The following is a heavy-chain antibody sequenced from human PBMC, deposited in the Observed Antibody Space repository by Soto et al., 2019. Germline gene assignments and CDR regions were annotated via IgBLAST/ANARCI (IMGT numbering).Heavy chain of an antibody. J-gene: IGHJ6*02. CDR3: ARLNAGTTYYYYGMDV. V-gene: IGHV4-39*01. Sequence: PSETLSLTCTVSGASISSSSYYWGWIRQPPGKGLEWIGSIYYSGSTYYNPSLKSRVTISVDTSKNQFSLKLSSVTAADTALYYCARLNAGTTYYYYGMDVWGQATTVTVSS. D-gene: IGHD1-7*01. CDR1: GASISSSSYY. CDR2: IYYSGST.